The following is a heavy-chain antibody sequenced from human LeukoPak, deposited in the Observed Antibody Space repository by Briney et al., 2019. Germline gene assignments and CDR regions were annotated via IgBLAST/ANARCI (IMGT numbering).Heavy chain of an antibody. CDR2: INHSGST. J-gene: IGHJ3*02. CDR1: GGSFSGYY. CDR3: ARAYVLRFLEWPNGAFDI. V-gene: IGHV4-34*01. D-gene: IGHD3-3*01. Sequence: SETLSLTCAVYGGSFSGYYWSWIRQRPGKGLEWIGEINHSGSTNYNPSLKSRVTISVDTSKNQFSLKLSSVTAADTAVYYCARAYVLRFLEWPNGAFDIWGQGTMVTVSS.